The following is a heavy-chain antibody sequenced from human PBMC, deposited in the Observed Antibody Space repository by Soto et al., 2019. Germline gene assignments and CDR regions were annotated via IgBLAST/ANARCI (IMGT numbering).Heavy chain of an antibody. J-gene: IGHJ5*02. Sequence: GQSLKISCKGSGYSFTSYWIGWVRQMPGKGLEWMGIIYPRDSDTRYNPSVQGQVTISADKAISTAYLEWSSLKASDTAMYYCASRSDWFNLWGQGTLVT. CDR2: IYPRDSDT. CDR3: ASRSDWFNL. V-gene: IGHV5-51*01. CDR1: GYSFTSYW.